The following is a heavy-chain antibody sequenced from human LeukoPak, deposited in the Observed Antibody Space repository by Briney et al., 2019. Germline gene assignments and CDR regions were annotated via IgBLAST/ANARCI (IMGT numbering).Heavy chain of an antibody. CDR3: AKDAYGSGSYPDY. CDR2: ISGSGGST. V-gene: IGHV3-23*01. D-gene: IGHD3-10*01. Sequence: SGGSLRLSCAASGFTFSSYAMSWVRQAPGKGLEWVSAISGSGGSTYYADSVKGRFTIPRDNSKNTLYLQMNSLRAEDTAVYYCAKDAYGSGSYPDYWGQGTLVTVSS. J-gene: IGHJ4*02. CDR1: GFTFSSYA.